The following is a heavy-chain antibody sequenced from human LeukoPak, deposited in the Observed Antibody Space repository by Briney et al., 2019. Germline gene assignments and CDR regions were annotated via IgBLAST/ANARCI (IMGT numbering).Heavy chain of an antibody. J-gene: IGHJ5*02. D-gene: IGHD3-10*01. CDR2: IKQDGSEK. CDR3: ARLSTMVRGVIIARLENWFDP. Sequence: AGGSLRLSCAASGFTFSSYWMSWVRQAPGKGLEWVANIKQDGSEKYYVDSVKGRFTISRDNAKNSLYLQMNSLRAEDTAVYYCARLSTMVRGVIIARLENWFDPWGQGTLVTVSS. CDR1: GFTFSSYW. V-gene: IGHV3-7*01.